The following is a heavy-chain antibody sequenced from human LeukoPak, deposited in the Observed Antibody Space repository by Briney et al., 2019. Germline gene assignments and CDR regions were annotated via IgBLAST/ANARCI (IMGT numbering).Heavy chain of an antibody. CDR1: GYTFTGYY. V-gene: IGHV1-2*02. J-gene: IGHJ4*02. CDR2: INPNSGGT. D-gene: IGHD1-1*01. Sequence: EASVKVSCKASGYTFTGYYMHWVRQAPGQGLEWMGWINPNSGGTNYAQKFQGRVTMTRDTSISTAYMELSSLRSEDTAVYYCARGYNWNDGLFDYWGQGTLVTVSS. CDR3: ARGYNWNDGLFDY.